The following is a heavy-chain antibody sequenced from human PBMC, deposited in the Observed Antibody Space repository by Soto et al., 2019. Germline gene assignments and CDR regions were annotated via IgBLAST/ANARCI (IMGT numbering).Heavy chain of an antibody. CDR1: GFVFSRYS. J-gene: IGHJ5*02. Sequence: QVRLVESGGAVVQPGRSLKLSCATSGFVFSRYSMHWVRQSPGKGLEWVAVISHDANQTFYAESVRGRFTISKDRSMNTLFLQMNTLKTEDSATYRCARDASRDGYTWGQGTRVTVSS. D-gene: IGHD3-22*01. V-gene: IGHV3-30*04. CDR3: ARDASRDGYT. CDR2: ISHDANQT.